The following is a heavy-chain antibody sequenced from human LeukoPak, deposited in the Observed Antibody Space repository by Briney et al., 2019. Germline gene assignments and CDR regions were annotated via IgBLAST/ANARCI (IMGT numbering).Heavy chain of an antibody. Sequence: GGSLRLSCAASGFTVSSNYMSWVRQAPGKGLEWVANIRQDGSEKHYLDSVKGRITISRDNAKNSIYLQMNSLRVEDTAVYFCARWGSELPDDAFDVWGQGTMVTVSS. CDR2: IRQDGSEK. D-gene: IGHD6-25*01. J-gene: IGHJ3*01. CDR3: ARWGSELPDDAFDV. V-gene: IGHV3-7*01. CDR1: GFTVSSNY.